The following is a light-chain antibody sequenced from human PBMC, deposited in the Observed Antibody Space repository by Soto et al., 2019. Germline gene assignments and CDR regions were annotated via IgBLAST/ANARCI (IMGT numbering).Light chain of an antibody. CDR1: SSDVGNYNY. V-gene: IGLV2-14*01. CDR2: GVS. CDR3: TSYTNSSTYV. J-gene: IGLJ1*01. Sequence: QSVLTQPASVSGSPGQSNTISCTGTSSDVGNYNYVSWFQQRPDKAPKLMIYGVSSRPSGVSNRFSGSKSGNTASLTISGLQAEDEADYYCTSYTNSSTYVFGTGTKVTVL.